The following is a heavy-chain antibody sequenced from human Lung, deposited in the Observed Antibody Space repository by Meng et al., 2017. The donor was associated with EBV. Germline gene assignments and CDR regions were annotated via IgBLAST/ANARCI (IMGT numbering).Heavy chain of an antibody. D-gene: IGHD3-22*01. CDR2: INTNTGNP. Sequence: VQVVQSGSELKKPGASVKFSWNASGSTLTSYAMNWGRQAPGQGLEWMGWINTNTGNPTYAQGFTGRFVFSLDTSVSTAYLQISSLKAEDTAVYYCARGDYYDSSGLDYWGQGTLVTVSS. J-gene: IGHJ4*02. CDR3: ARGDYYDSSGLDY. V-gene: IGHV7-4-1*02. CDR1: GSTLTSYA.